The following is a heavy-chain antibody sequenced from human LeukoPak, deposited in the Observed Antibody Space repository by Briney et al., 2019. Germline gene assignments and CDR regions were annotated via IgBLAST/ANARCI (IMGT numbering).Heavy chain of an antibody. Sequence: GGSLRLSCAASRFIFSSYSMNWVRQAPGKGLEWVSYISTSSSYIYYADSVRGRFTMARDNAKNSLYLQMNSLRAEDTAVYYCARGGSYPLDYWGQGTPVTVSS. J-gene: IGHJ4*02. CDR2: ISTSSSYI. CDR1: RFIFSSYS. D-gene: IGHD1-26*01. CDR3: ARGGSYPLDY. V-gene: IGHV3-21*01.